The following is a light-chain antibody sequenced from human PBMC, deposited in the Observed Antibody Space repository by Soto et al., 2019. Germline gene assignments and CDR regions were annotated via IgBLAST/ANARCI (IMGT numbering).Light chain of an antibody. V-gene: IGLV2-8*01. CDR2: EVN. Sequence: QSALTQPPSASASPGQSVTISCTGTSSDVGGYNYVSWYQQHPGQAPKLMIYEVNKRPSGVPDRFSGSKSGNTASLTVSGLQAEDEADYYCNSYAGSNNGVFGGGTQLTVL. CDR1: SSDVGGYNY. J-gene: IGLJ3*02. CDR3: NSYAGSNNGV.